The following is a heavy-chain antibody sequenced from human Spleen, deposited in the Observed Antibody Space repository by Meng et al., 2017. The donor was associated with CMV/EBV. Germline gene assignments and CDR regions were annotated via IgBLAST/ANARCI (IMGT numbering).Heavy chain of an antibody. CDR3: VRFRGYCSLTSCYADSGLDV. D-gene: IGHD2-2*01. V-gene: IGHV4-34*01. J-gene: IGHJ6*02. CDR1: GGSFSGYY. Sequence: SETLSLTCAVYGGSFSGYYWSWIRQPPGKGLEWIGEINHSGSTNYNPSLKSRVTISVDTSKNQFSLKLSSVTAADTAVYYSVRFRGYCSLTSCYADSGLDVWGQGTTVTVSS. CDR2: INHSGST.